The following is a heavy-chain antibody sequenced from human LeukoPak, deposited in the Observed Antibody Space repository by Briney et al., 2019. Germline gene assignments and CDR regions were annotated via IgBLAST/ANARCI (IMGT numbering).Heavy chain of an antibody. J-gene: IGHJ4*02. Sequence: SETLSLTCAVYGGSFSGYYWSWIRQPPGKGLEWIGEINHSGSTNYNPSLKSRVTISVDTSKNQFSLKLSSVTAADTAVYYCARDHSAINFRDTSGGAFWGQGTLVSVSS. D-gene: IGHD3-22*01. CDR2: INHSGST. CDR3: ARDHSAINFRDTSGGAF. V-gene: IGHV4-34*01. CDR1: GGSFSGYY.